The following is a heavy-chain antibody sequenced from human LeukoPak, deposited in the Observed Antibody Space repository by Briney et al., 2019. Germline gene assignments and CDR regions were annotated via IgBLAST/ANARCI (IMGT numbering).Heavy chain of an antibody. CDR1: GGSMTSGGYY. Sequence: SETLSLTCTVSGGSMTSGGYYWSWIRQPPGKGLEWIGYIYHAGNTHYNPSLKSRVTISVDTSKNQFSLKLSSVTAADTAVYYCAREGYSEVDYWGQGTLVTVSS. CDR2: IYHAGNT. D-gene: IGHD1-26*01. CDR3: AREGYSEVDY. J-gene: IGHJ4*02. V-gene: IGHV4-30-2*05.